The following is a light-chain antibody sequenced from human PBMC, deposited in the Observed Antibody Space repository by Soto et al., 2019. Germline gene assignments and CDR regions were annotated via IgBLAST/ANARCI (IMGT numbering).Light chain of an antibody. V-gene: IGKV1-5*03. Sequence: DIQMTQSPSTLSGSVGDRVTITCWASQTISSWLAWYQQKPGKAPKLLIYKASTLKSGVPSRFSGSGSGTEFILTISSLQPDDFATYYCQHYNSYSEAFGQGTKVELK. CDR1: QTISSW. J-gene: IGKJ1*01. CDR3: QHYNSYSEA. CDR2: KAS.